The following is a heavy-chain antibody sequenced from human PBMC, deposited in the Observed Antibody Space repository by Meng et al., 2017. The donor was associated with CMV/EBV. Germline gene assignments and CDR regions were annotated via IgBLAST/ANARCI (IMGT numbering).Heavy chain of an antibody. D-gene: IGHD5-24*01. CDR1: GFTFRDYY. CDR3: ARREMVAGTPYDH. V-gene: IGHV3-11*04. J-gene: IGHJ4*02. Sequence: GESLKISCAASGFTFRDYYMTWVRQAPGRGLEWLSYISGSANIKYYADSVKGRFTISRDNSKNSLSLHMNSLRAEDTGVYYCARREMVAGTPYDHWGQGTLVTVSS. CDR2: ISGSANIK.